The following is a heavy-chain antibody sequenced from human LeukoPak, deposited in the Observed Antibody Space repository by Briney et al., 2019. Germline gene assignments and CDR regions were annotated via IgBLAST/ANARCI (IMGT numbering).Heavy chain of an antibody. J-gene: IGHJ5*02. V-gene: IGHV4-4*07. CDR1: GVSISNYF. Sequence: SETLSLTCSVSGVSISNYFWSWIRQSAGKGLEWIGRDSIRGGTNYNPSLASRASMSIDTSKSQFSLKLTSVTAADTAVYYCARGPLMSAGGGVDPWGQGTLVIVSS. CDR3: ARGPLMSAGGGVDP. D-gene: IGHD6-13*01. CDR2: DSIRGGT.